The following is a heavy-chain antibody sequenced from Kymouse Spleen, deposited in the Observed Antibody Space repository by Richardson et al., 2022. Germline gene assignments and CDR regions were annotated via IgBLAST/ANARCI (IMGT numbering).Heavy chain of an antibody. Sequence: QVQLQQWGAGLLKPSETLSLTCAVYGGSFSGYYWSWIRQPPGKGLEWIGEINHSGSTNYNPSLKSRVTISVDTSKNQFSLKLSSVTAADTAVYYCARKLVPSYFDYWGQGTLVTVSS. CDR3: ARKLVPSYFDY. V-gene: IGHV4-34*01. D-gene: IGHD6-6*01. CDR2: INHSGST. CDR1: GGSFSGYY. J-gene: IGHJ4*02.